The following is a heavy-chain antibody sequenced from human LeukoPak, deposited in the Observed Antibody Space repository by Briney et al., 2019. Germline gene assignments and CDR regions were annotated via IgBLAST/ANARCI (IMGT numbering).Heavy chain of an antibody. CDR2: IRYDGSNK. D-gene: IGHD4-23*01. V-gene: IGHV3-30*02. Sequence: GGSLRLSCAASGFTFSSYGMHWVRQAPGKGLEWAAFIRYDGSNKYYADSVKGRFTISRDNSKNTLYLQMNSLRAEDTAVYYCAKGYGGNYYYYYMDVWGKGTTVTVSS. CDR1: GFTFSSYG. J-gene: IGHJ6*03. CDR3: AKGYGGNYYYYYMDV.